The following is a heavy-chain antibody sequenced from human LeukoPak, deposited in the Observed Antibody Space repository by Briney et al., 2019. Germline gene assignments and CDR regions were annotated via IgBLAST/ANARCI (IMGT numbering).Heavy chain of an antibody. D-gene: IGHD3-22*01. V-gene: IGHV1-2*02. CDR1: GYTFTDHH. CDR2: INAKSGDT. J-gene: IGHJ5*02. Sequence: ASAKVSCKASGYTFTDHHLHWVRQAPGQGLEWMGWINAKSGDTLYAQRFQDRITMTRDTTITTAYMGLSRLTSDDTAMYYCARGTSFGYDPWGQGTLVTVSS. CDR3: ARGTSFGYDP.